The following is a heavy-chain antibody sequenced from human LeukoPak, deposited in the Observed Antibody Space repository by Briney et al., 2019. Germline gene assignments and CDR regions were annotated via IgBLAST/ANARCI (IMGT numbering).Heavy chain of an antibody. J-gene: IGHJ3*02. CDR2: TYHSGST. CDR1: GYSISSGYY. Sequence: PSETLSLTCAVSGYSISSGYYWGWIRQPPGNGLEWIGSTYHSGSTYYNPSLKSRVTISVDTSKNQFSLKLSSVTAADTAVYYCASITYFGDCIGAFDIWGQGTMVTVSS. CDR3: ASITYFGDCIGAFDI. V-gene: IGHV4-38-2*01. D-gene: IGHD2-21*01.